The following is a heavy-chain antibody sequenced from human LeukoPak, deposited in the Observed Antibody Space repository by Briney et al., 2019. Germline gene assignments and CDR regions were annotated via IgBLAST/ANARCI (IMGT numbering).Heavy chain of an antibody. Sequence: ASVKVSCKASGYTFTGYYMHWVRQAPGQGLEWMVWINPNSGGTNYAQKFQGRVTMTRDTSISTAYMELSRLRSDDTAVYYCASGYCSSTSCYGVQYFDYWGQGTLVTVSS. CDR2: INPNSGGT. CDR1: GYTFTGYY. J-gene: IGHJ4*02. CDR3: ASGYCSSTSCYGVQYFDY. D-gene: IGHD2-2*03. V-gene: IGHV1-2*02.